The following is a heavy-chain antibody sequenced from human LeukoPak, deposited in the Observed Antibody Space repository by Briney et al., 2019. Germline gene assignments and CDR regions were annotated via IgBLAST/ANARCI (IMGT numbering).Heavy chain of an antibody. D-gene: IGHD6-13*01. CDR3: AKDTDAAGYYYGMDV. V-gene: IGHV3-7*03. Sequence: GGSLRLSCAASGFTFSSYWMSWVRQAPGKGLEWVANIKEDGSAKYSVDSVKGRFTISRDNAKSSLYLQMNSLRAEDTAVYYCAKDTDAAGYYYGMDVWGQGTTVTVSS. J-gene: IGHJ6*02. CDR2: IKEDGSAK. CDR1: GFTFSSYW.